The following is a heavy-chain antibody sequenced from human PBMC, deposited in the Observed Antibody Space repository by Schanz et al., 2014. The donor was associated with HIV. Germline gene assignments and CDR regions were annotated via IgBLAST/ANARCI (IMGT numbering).Heavy chain of an antibody. CDR3: ARGSGPYYYYYGMDV. Sequence: EVQLVESGGGLVQPGRSLRLSCATSGFFLDDYAMHWVRQAPGKGLEWVSGISWNSGSKGYAESVKGRFTISRDNAKNSLYLQMNSLRADDTAVYYCARGSGPYYYYYGMDVWGQGTTVTVS. J-gene: IGHJ6*02. V-gene: IGHV3-9*01. CDR2: ISWNSGSK. D-gene: IGHD3-10*01. CDR1: GFFLDDYA.